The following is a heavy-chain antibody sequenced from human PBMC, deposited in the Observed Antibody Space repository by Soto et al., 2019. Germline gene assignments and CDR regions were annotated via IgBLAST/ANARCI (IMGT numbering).Heavy chain of an antibody. CDR1: GFNFKAYG. V-gene: IGHV3-30*18. Sequence: LRLSCAASGFNFKAYGMHWVRQAPGKGLEWVAVISFDGTHKYYADSVKGRLTISRDNSKNTLYLQVNSLRPEDTAVYYCAKGSSSVYYYYYGMDVWGQGTTVTVSS. CDR2: ISFDGTHK. CDR3: AKGSSSVYYYYYGMDV. J-gene: IGHJ6*02. D-gene: IGHD6-6*01.